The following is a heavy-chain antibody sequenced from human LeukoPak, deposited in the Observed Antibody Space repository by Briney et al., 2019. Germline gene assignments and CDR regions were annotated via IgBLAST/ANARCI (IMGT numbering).Heavy chain of an antibody. D-gene: IGHD3-22*01. CDR2: ITSSGDGT. V-gene: IGHV3-23*01. CDR1: GFTFSIYA. CDR3: AKDRPNYYGSNGHYYRRDGDY. J-gene: IGHJ4*02. Sequence: GSLRLSCAASGFTFSIYAMSWVRQAPGKGLRWVSSITSSGDGTYYADSVKGRFTISRDNSENMLYLQMNSLRVEDTAVYFCAKDRPNYYGSNGHYYRRDGDYWGQGTLVTVSS.